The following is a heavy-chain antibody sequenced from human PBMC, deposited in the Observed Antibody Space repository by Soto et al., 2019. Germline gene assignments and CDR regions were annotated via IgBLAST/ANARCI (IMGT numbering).Heavy chain of an antibody. CDR1: GFSLTSPGMC. Sequence: GSGPTLVNPTETLTLTCTFSGFSLTSPGMCVSWIRQSPGKALEWLALIERDDDDKYYSTSLKTRLTISKDTRKNQVVLTMANMEPADTATYYCARSIRGPRRFNGMDVWGQGTTVTVSS. CDR3: ARSIRGPRRFNGMDV. V-gene: IGHV2-70*13. J-gene: IGHJ6*02. D-gene: IGHD1-20*01. CDR2: IERDDDDK.